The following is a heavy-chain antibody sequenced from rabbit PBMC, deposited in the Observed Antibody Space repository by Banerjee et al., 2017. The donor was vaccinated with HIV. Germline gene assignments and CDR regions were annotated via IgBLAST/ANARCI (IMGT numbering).Heavy chain of an antibody. J-gene: IGHJ6*01. D-gene: IGHD7-1*01. CDR3: ARDPYVGYAGYGYGMDL. V-gene: IGHV1S40*01. CDR2: IYAGSSGST. CDR1: GFSFSSSYY. Sequence: QSLEESGGDLFQPGASLTLTCTASGFSFSSSYYICWVRQAPGKGLEWIACIYAGSSGSTYYASWAKGRFTISKTSSTTVTLQMTSLTAADTATYFCARDPYVGYAGYGYGMDLWGQGTLVTVS.